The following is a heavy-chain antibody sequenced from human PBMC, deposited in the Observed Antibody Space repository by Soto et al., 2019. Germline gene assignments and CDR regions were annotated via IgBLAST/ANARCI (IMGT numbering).Heavy chain of an antibody. CDR2: IKSKTDGGTT. V-gene: IGHV3-15*07. J-gene: IGHJ4*02. CDR3: AREGPTYNFDH. CDR1: GFTLSNAW. Sequence: GGSLRLSCAASGFTLSNAWINWVRQVPGKGLEWVGRIKSKTDGGTTDFAAPVKGRFAISRDDSKNMVYLQMNSLKTEDTAVYYCAREGPTYNFDHWGQGTPVTVSS. D-gene: IGHD1-1*01.